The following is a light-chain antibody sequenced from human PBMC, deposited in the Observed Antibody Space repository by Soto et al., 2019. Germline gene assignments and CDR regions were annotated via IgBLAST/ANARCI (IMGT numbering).Light chain of an antibody. CDR3: QQYNTYPWT. Sequence: DIQVTQSPSTLSGSVGDRVTITCRASQSITTWLAWYQQKPGKAPNLLIFDASNLRTGVPSRFSGGESGTEFTLTISSLQPDDFATYYCQQYNTYPWTFGQGTKVDI. V-gene: IGKV1-5*01. CDR1: QSITTW. J-gene: IGKJ1*01. CDR2: DAS.